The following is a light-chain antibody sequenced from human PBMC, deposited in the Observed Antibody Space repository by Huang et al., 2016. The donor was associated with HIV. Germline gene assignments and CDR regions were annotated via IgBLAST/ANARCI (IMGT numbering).Light chain of an antibody. V-gene: IGKV1-NL1*01. J-gene: IGKJ1*01. Sequence: DIQMTQSPSYLSAFVGDTVTITCRASQGISNSVAWYHKKPGKAPKLLLYSTSRLESGVPSRFRGGGSGTDYTLTINSLQPDDFATYYCQQYYTSPTFGQGSKVEIK. CDR1: QGISNS. CDR3: QQYYTSPT. CDR2: STS.